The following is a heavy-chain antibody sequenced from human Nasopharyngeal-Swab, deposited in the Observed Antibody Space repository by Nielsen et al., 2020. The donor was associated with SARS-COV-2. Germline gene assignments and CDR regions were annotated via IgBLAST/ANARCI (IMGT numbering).Heavy chain of an antibody. Sequence: SETLSLTCTVSGGSISSYYWSWIRQPPGKGLEWIGYIYYSGSTNYNPSLKSRVTISVDTSKNQFSLKLSSVTAADTAVYYCARESDYYDSSGSLGDAFDIWCQGTMVTVSS. D-gene: IGHD3-22*01. CDR3: ARESDYYDSSGSLGDAFDI. CDR2: IYYSGST. J-gene: IGHJ3*02. CDR1: GGSISSYY. V-gene: IGHV4-59*01.